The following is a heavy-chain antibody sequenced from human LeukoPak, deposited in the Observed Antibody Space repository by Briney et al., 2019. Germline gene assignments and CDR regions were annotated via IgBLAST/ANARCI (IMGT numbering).Heavy chain of an antibody. Sequence: ASVTVSCKASGYTFTSYDINWVRQPTRQEGQGMVWMNPNSGSTDYPQNLQSRVTITSNTSISTVYMDLNSLRSEDTAVYYCARARRGYGLYYYYMDVWGKGTTVTVSS. CDR1: GYTFTSYD. D-gene: IGHD5-18*01. J-gene: IGHJ6*03. V-gene: IGHV1-8*03. CDR2: MNPNSGST. CDR3: ARARRGYGLYYYYMDV.